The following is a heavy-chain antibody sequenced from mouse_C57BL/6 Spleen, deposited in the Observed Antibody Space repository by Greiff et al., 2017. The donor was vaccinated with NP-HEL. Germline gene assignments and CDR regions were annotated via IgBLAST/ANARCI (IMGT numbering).Heavy chain of an antibody. CDR1: GYTFTSYW. CDR3: ARYGGSYGSDY. V-gene: IGHV1-52*01. J-gene: IGHJ2*01. Sequence: VQLQQPGAELVRPGSSVKLSCKASGYTFTSYWMHWVKQRPIQGLEWIGNIDPSDSETHYNQKFKDKATLTVDKSSSTAYMQLSSLTSEDSAVYYCARYGGSYGSDYWGQGTTLTVSS. D-gene: IGHD1-1*02. CDR2: IDPSDSET.